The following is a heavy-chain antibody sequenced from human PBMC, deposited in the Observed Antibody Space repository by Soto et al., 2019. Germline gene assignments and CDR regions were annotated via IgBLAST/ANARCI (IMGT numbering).Heavy chain of an antibody. D-gene: IGHD2-15*01. CDR3: AREFEGYCSGGSCYEQGYGMDV. J-gene: IGHJ6*02. CDR1: GYTFTSYG. CDR2: ISAYNGNT. Sequence: QVQLVQSGAEVKKPGASVKVSCKASGYTFTSYGISWVRQAPGQGLEWMGWISAYNGNTNYAQKVPGRVTMTTDTSTSTAYMELRSLRSDDTAVYYCAREFEGYCSGGSCYEQGYGMDVWGQGTTVTVSS. V-gene: IGHV1-18*04.